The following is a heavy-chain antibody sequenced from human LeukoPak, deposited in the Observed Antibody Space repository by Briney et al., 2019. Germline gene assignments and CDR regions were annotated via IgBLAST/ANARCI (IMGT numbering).Heavy chain of an antibody. CDR2: IYPGDSDT. Sequence: GESLQISCKGSGYSFTSYWIGWVRQMPGKGLEWMGIIYPGDSDTRYSPSFQGQFTISADKSISTAYLQWSSLKASDTAMYYCARLHSSSWWRFDPWGQGTLVTVSS. D-gene: IGHD6-13*01. J-gene: IGHJ5*02. CDR1: GYSFTSYW. V-gene: IGHV5-51*01. CDR3: ARLHSSSWWRFDP.